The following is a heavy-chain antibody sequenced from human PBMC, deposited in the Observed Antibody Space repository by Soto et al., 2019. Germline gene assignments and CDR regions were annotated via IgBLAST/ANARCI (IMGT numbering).Heavy chain of an antibody. CDR1: GFTFSSYW. V-gene: IGHV3-7*05. CDR2: IKQDGSEK. J-gene: IGHJ3*02. D-gene: IGHD3-3*01. Sequence: GGSLRLSCAASGFTFSSYWMSWVRQAPGKGLEWVANIKQDGSEKYYVDSVKGRFTISRDNAKNSLYLQMNSLRAEDTAVYYCARTHGGVGSDAFDIWGQGTMVTVSS. CDR3: ARTHGGVGSDAFDI.